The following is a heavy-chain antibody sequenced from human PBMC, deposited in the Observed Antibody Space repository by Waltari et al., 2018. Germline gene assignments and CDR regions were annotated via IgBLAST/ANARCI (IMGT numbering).Heavy chain of an antibody. CDR3: AREVRGTTADWFDP. V-gene: IGHV1-18*01. D-gene: IGHD3-10*01. J-gene: IGHJ5*02. CDR1: GYTFTSYC. Sequence: QVQLVQSGAEVKKPGASVKVSCKASGYTFTSYCISWVRQAPGQGLEWMGWISAYNGNTNYAQQRQGRVTMTTDTSTSTAYMELRSLRSDDTAVYYCAREVRGTTADWFDPWGQGTLVTVSS. CDR2: ISAYNGNT.